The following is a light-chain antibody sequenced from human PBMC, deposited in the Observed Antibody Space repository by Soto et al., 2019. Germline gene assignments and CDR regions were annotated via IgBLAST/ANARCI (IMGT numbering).Light chain of an antibody. CDR1: QSVSTY. J-gene: IGKJ2*01. CDR3: QQYVTSPPGYT. V-gene: IGKV3-11*01. Sequence: EIVLTQSPATLSLSPGERATLSCRASQSVSTYLAWYQQRPGQAPRLLIYDASYRATDIPPRFSGSGSGTDFTLTISRLEPEDFAVYYCQQYVTSPPGYTFGQGTELRIK. CDR2: DAS.